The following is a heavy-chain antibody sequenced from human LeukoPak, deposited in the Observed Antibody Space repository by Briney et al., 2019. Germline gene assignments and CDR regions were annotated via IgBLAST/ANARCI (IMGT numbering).Heavy chain of an antibody. CDR3: TYSFDY. V-gene: IGHV4-39*01. D-gene: IGHD2-21*01. CDR1: GGSISSSSYY. J-gene: IGHJ4*02. Sequence: ASETLSLTCTVSGGSISSSSYYWSWIRQPPGKGLEWIGSNYYSGSTYYNPPLKSRVTISVDTSKNQFSLKLSSVTAADTAVYYCTYSFDYWGQGTLVTVSS. CDR2: NYYSGST.